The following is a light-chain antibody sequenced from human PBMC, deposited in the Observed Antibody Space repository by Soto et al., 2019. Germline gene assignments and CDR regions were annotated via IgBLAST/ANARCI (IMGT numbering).Light chain of an antibody. CDR2: AAS. J-gene: IGKJ4*01. CDR1: QSVFYSSNNKNY. V-gene: IGKV1-17*01. CDR3: LQHDTYPLT. Sequence: IVITQSPDSLAVSLGERATINCRSSQSVFYSSNNKNYLAWFQQKPGKVPKRLIYAASSLQSGVPSRFSGSGSGTEFTLTISSLQPEDFATYYCLQHDTYPLTFGGGTKVDIK.